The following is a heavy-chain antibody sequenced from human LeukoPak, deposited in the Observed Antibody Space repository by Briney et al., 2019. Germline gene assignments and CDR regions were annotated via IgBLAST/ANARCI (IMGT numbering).Heavy chain of an antibody. Sequence: GRSLRLSCAASGFTFSSYGMHWVRQAPGKGLEWVAVIWYDGSNKYYADSVKGRFTISRDNSKNTLYLQMNSLRAEDTAVYYCAREAARGRRHCSSTSCYLVLDYYGMDVWGQGTTVTVSS. CDR3: AREAARGRRHCSSTSCYLVLDYYGMDV. J-gene: IGHJ6*02. CDR1: GFTFSSYG. D-gene: IGHD2-2*01. CDR2: IWYDGSNK. V-gene: IGHV3-33*01.